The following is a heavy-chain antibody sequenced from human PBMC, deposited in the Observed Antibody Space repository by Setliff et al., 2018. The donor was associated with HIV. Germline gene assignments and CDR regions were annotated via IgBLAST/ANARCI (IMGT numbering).Heavy chain of an antibody. CDR1: GFTFDSHG. J-gene: IGHJ4*02. Sequence: GESLKISCAGSGFTFDSHGMIWVRQAPGRGLEWPSYINPAGITMYYADSVRGRFTISRDNAQSSLYLQINSLRAEDTAFYYCARVRNPTVHTMYFDSWGQGTLVTVSS. CDR3: ARVRNPTVHTMYFDS. D-gene: IGHD4-4*01. CDR2: INPAGITM. V-gene: IGHV3-48*01.